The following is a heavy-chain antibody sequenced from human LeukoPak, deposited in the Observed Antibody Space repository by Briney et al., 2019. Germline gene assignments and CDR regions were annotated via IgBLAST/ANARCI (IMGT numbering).Heavy chain of an antibody. V-gene: IGHV1-18*01. CDR3: ATSGSYPGYWFDP. D-gene: IGHD1-26*01. CDR2: ISAYNGNT. CDR1: GYTFTSYG. Sequence: ASVKVSCKASGYTFTSYGISWVRQAPGQGLEWMGWISAYNGNTNYAQKLQGRVTINTDTSTSTAYMELRSLRSDDTAVYYCATSGSYPGYWFDPWGQGPLVTVSS. J-gene: IGHJ5*02.